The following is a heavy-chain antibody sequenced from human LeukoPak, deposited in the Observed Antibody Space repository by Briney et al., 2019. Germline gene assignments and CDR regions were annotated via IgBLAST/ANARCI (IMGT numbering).Heavy chain of an antibody. D-gene: IGHD3-10*01. J-gene: IGHJ4*02. CDR2: INGDGSST. CDR1: GFTFSSYG. Sequence: GRSLRLSCAASGFTFSSYGMHWVRQAPGKGLVWVSRINGDGSSTSYAESVQGRFAISRDNAKNTLFLQMNSLRAEDTAVYYCTTGWIGESHWGQGTLVTVST. V-gene: IGHV3-74*01. CDR3: TTGWIGESH.